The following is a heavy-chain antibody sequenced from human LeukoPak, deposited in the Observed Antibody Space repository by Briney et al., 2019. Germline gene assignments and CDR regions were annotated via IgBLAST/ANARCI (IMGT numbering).Heavy chain of an antibody. CDR1: GFTFSSYA. Sequence: GGSLRLSCAASGFTFSSYAMNWVRQAPGKGLEWVSAISDTGGSTYYADSVKGRFTISRDNSKNTLYLQMNSLRAEDTAVYYCAKDRLGLRLGELPTFFDYWGQGTLVTVSS. V-gene: IGHV3-23*01. J-gene: IGHJ4*02. CDR3: AKDRLGLRLGELPTFFDY. D-gene: IGHD3-16*01. CDR2: ISDTGGST.